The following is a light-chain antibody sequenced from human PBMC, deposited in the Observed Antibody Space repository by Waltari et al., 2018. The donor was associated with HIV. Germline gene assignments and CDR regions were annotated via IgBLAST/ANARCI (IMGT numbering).Light chain of an antibody. V-gene: IGKV3-20*01. CDR2: DTS. J-gene: IGKJ2*01. CDR3: HHYGSTRDT. Sequence: EIVLTQSPGTLSLSPGERPTLSCRASQSVSSTYLAWYQQKPGQTPRLLIYDTSSRATGIPDRFSGSGSGTDFTLTISRLEPEDFAVYYCHHYGSTRDTFGQGTKLEIK. CDR1: QSVSSTY.